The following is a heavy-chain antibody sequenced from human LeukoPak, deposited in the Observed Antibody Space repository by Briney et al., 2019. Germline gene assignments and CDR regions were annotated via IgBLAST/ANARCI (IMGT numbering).Heavy chain of an antibody. CDR1: GFTFDDYA. J-gene: IGHJ4*02. CDR2: ISGDGGST. CDR3: AKEEPPYYYDSSGSFDY. Sequence: PGGSLRLSCAASGFTFDDYAMHWVRQAPGKGLEWVSLISGDGGSTYYADSVKGRFTISRDNSKNSLYLQMSSLRTEDTALYYCAKEEPPYYYDSSGSFDYWGQGTLVTVSS. V-gene: IGHV3-43*02. D-gene: IGHD3-22*01.